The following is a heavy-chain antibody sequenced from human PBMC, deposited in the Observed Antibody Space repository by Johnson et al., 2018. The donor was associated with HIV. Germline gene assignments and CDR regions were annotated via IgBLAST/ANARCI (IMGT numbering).Heavy chain of an antibody. Sequence: QMLLVESGGGLVQPGGSLRLSCAASGFTFSDYYMSWIRQAPGKGLEWVSYISSSGGTIYYADSVKGRFTISRDNAKNSLYLQMNSLRAEDTAVYYCARVLGTSDAFDIWGQGTMVTVSS. CDR1: GFTFSDYY. D-gene: IGHD1-1*01. CDR3: ARVLGTSDAFDI. J-gene: IGHJ3*02. V-gene: IGHV3-11*04. CDR2: ISSSGGTI.